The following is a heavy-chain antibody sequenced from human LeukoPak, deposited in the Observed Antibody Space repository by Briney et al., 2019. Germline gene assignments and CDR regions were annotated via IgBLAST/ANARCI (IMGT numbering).Heavy chain of an antibody. Sequence: SETLSLTCAVYGGSFRGYYWSWIRQPPGKGLEWIGEINHSGSTNYNPSLKSRVTISVDTSKNQFSLKLSSVTAADTAVYYCARGQTKNYYGSGSYLRGPYYFDYWGQGTLVTVSS. CDR2: INHSGST. CDR3: ARGQTKNYYGSGSYLRGPYYFDY. D-gene: IGHD3-10*01. CDR1: GGSFRGYY. J-gene: IGHJ4*02. V-gene: IGHV4-34*01.